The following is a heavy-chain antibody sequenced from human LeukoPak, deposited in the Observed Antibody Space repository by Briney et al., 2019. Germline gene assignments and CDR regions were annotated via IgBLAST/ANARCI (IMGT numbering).Heavy chain of an antibody. CDR2: IWYDGGTK. Sequence: GGSLRLSCAAFGFTVSTNGMHWVRQAPGKGLEWVAVIWYDGGTKYNEDSVKGRFTISKDNSKNMVYLQMNSLRVEDTGVYYCAKSRDGHNHGLFWGQGTLVTVSS. CDR3: AKSRDGHNHGLF. J-gene: IGHJ4*02. V-gene: IGHV3-30*02. D-gene: IGHD5-24*01. CDR1: GFTVSTNG.